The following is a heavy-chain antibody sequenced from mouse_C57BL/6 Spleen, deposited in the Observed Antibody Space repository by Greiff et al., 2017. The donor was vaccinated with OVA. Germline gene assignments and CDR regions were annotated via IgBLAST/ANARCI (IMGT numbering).Heavy chain of an antibody. J-gene: IGHJ4*01. D-gene: IGHD2-5*01. CDR2: INPNYGTT. CDR3: ARGNYYSNYDAMDY. Sequence: VQLQQSGPELVKPGASVKISCKASGYSFTDYKMNWVKQSNGKSLEWIGVINPNYGTTSYNQKFKGKATLTVDQSSSTAYMQLNSLTSEDSAVYYCARGNYYSNYDAMDYWGQGTSVTVSS. V-gene: IGHV1-39*01. CDR1: GYSFTDYK.